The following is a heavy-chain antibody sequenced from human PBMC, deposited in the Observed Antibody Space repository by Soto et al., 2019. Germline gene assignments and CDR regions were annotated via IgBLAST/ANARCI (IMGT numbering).Heavy chain of an antibody. CDR3: ARVFPSYCGGDCSYFDS. Sequence: SETLSLTCTVSGGSVNSYYWSWIRQPPGKGLEWIGYIFYSGSTKSNPSLKSRVTMSVDMCKNQFSLRRTSVTAADTAVYYCARVFPSYCGGDCSYFDSWGQGTLVTVSS. CDR1: GGSVNSYY. V-gene: IGHV4-59*02. D-gene: IGHD2-21*02. J-gene: IGHJ4*02. CDR2: IFYSGST.